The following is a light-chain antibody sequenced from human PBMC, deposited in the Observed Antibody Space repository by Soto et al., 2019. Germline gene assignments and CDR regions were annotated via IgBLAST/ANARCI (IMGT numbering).Light chain of an antibody. V-gene: IGKV1-5*01. CDR1: QNSNNW. Sequence: RVNIACRASQNSNNWIAWYQQKPGKAPKFLIYDGSTLESGVPSRFSGSVFGTEFRLTSSSLQPDEFIGYDCQRIQTVSQGTKVDIK. CDR2: DGS. CDR3: QRIQT. J-gene: IGKJ1*01.